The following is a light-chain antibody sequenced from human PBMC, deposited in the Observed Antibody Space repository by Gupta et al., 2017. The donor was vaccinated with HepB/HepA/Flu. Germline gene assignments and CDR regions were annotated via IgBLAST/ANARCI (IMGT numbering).Light chain of an antibody. CDR3: LQSIHWPWT. CDR2: KVS. J-gene: IGKJ1*01. CDR1: QSLLHSDGNTY. Sequence: DVVMTQSPLSLPVTLGQPASISCRSSQSLLHSDGNTYLNWFQQRPGQSPRRLIYKVSDRDSGVPDRFSGSGSGTDFTLKISRVEGEDVGVYYCLQSIHWPWTFGQGTKVEIK. V-gene: IGKV2-30*02.